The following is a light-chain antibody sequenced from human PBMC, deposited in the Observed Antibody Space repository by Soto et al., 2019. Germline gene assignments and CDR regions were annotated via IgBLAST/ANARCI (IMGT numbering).Light chain of an antibody. CDR3: CSYAGSSISYV. CDR1: SSDVGSYNL. Sequence: QSALTQPASVSGSPGQSITISCTGTSSDVGSYNLVSWYQQHPGKAPKLMIYEVSKRPSGVSNRFSGSKSGNTASLTISGLQAEDDADYYCCSYAGSSISYVFGTGTKVTVL. J-gene: IGLJ1*01. V-gene: IGLV2-23*02. CDR2: EVS.